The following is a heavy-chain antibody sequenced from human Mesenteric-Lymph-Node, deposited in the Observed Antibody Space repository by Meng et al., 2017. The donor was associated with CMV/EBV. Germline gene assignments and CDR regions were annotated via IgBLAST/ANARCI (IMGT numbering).Heavy chain of an antibody. Sequence: GESLKISCATSGFKFDDYGMSWVRQVPGKGLEWVSGINWNACHTGYADSVKGRFTISRDNDKKSLYLQNNSVSDEDTALYYCARASWDVLDCDYWGQGALVTVSS. CDR2: INWNACHT. J-gene: IGHJ4*02. CDR3: ARASWDVLDCDY. D-gene: IGHD1-26*01. V-gene: IGHV3-20*04. CDR1: GFKFDDYG.